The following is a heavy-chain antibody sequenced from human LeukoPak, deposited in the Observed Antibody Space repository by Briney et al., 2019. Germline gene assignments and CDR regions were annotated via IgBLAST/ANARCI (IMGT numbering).Heavy chain of an antibody. D-gene: IGHD6-13*01. J-gene: IGHJ6*02. CDR3: ARPPRWQQLGNYYYYGMDV. Sequence: ASVTVSCKASGYTFTSYGISWVRQAPGQGLEWMGWISAYNGNTNYAQKLQGRVTMTTDTSTSTAYMELRSLRSDDTAVYYCARPPRWQQLGNYYYYGMDVWGQGTTVTVSS. CDR2: ISAYNGNT. CDR1: GYTFTSYG. V-gene: IGHV1-18*01.